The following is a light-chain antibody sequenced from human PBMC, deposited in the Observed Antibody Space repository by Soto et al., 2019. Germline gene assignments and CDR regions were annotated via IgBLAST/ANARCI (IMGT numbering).Light chain of an antibody. CDR2: GAK. J-gene: IGKJ5*01. CDR1: QAISNY. Sequence: DIQMTQSPSFLSASVGDRVTITCRASQAISNYLNWYQQKPGKAPNLLIFGAKTLQSGVPSRFSGSAYGTDFTLTITTLQPENVGSYYCPRCHATPLTFSPGTRLEIK. V-gene: IGKV1-39*01. CDR3: PRCHATPLT.